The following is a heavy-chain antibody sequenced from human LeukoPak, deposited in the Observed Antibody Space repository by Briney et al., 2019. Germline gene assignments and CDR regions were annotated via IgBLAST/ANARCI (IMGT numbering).Heavy chain of an antibody. Sequence: GGSLRLSCAASGFTFSSHWMNWVRQAPGKGLEWVGRIKSKTDGGTTDYAAPVKGRFTISRDDSKNTLYLQMNSLKTEDTAVYYCTTETVLRFLEWNDPYYYYYMDVWGKGTTVTVSS. CDR3: TTETVLRFLEWNDPYYYYYMDV. D-gene: IGHD3-3*01. CDR1: GFTFSSHW. CDR2: IKSKTDGGTT. J-gene: IGHJ6*03. V-gene: IGHV3-15*01.